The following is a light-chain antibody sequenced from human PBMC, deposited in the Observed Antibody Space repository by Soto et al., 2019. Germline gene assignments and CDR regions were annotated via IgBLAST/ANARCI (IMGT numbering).Light chain of an antibody. J-gene: IGKJ1*01. V-gene: IGKV1-39*01. CDR3: QQTYRTPPT. CDR2: AAS. Sequence: DIQVTQSPSSLSSSVGGRVTITCRASENVDRYVNWYQQIPGKAPSLLISAASTLQSGVPSRFRGSGSVTTFTLTIDSLQPEDFAMYYCQQTYRTPPTFGQGTKVDIK. CDR1: ENVDRY.